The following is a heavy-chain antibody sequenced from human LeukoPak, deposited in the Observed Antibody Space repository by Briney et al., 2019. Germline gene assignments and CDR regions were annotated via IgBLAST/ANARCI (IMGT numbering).Heavy chain of an antibody. CDR3: ARDLGITGTTKRPYYFDY. CDR2: IYYSGST. J-gene: IGHJ4*02. Sequence: SETLSLTCTVSGGSISSGGYYWSWIRQHPGKGLEWIGYIYYSGSTYYNPSLKSRVTISVDTSKNQFSLKLSSVTAADTAVYYCARDLGITGTTKRPYYFDYWGQGTLVTVSS. V-gene: IGHV4-31*03. D-gene: IGHD1-7*01. CDR1: GGSISSGGYY.